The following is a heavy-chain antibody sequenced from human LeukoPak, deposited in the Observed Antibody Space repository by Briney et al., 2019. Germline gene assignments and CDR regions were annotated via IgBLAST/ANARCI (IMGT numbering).Heavy chain of an antibody. J-gene: IGHJ4*02. CDR1: GFTFSSYA. CDR3: VRDHGDYYFDY. D-gene: IGHD4-17*01. V-gene: IGHV3-23*01. Sequence: PGGSLRLSCVASGFTFSSYAMNWVRQGPGRGLEWVSGISDRGGNTYYADSVKGRYTISRDNSKNTLYLQMNSLGVEDTAVYYCVRDHGDYYFDYWGQGTLVTVSS. CDR2: ISDRGGNT.